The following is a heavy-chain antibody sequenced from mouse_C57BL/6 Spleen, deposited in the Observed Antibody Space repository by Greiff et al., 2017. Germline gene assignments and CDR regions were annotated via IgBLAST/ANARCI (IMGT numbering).Heavy chain of an antibody. CDR3: ARGTTVVANWYFDV. CDR2: ISSGSSTI. D-gene: IGHD1-1*01. V-gene: IGHV5-17*01. CDR1: GFTFSDYG. Sequence: EVQLQESGGGLVKPGGSLKLSCAASGFTFSDYGMHWVRQAPEKGLEWVAYISSGSSTIYYADTVKGRFTISRDNAKNTLFLQMTSLRSEDTAMYYCARGTTVVANWYFDVWGTGTTVTVSS. J-gene: IGHJ1*03.